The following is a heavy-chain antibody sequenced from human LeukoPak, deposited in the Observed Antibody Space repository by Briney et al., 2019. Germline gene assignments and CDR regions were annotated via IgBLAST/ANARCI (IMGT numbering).Heavy chain of an antibody. CDR3: ARESVPAAIRGWFDP. J-gene: IGHJ5*02. Sequence: PGGSLRLSCAASGFTFSSYSMNWVRQAPGKGLEWVSSISSSSSYICYADSVKGRFTISRDNAKNSLYLQMNSLRAEDTAVYYCARESVPAAIRGWFDPWGQGTLVTVSS. CDR1: GFTFSSYS. D-gene: IGHD2-2*02. V-gene: IGHV3-21*01. CDR2: ISSSSSYI.